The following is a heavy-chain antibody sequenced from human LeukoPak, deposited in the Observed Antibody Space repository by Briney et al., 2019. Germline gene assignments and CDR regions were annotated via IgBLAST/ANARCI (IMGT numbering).Heavy chain of an antibody. CDR2: INHSGST. D-gene: IGHD3-22*01. CDR1: GGSISSSSYY. J-gene: IGHJ3*02. V-gene: IGHV4-39*07. CDR3: ARRITMIVVVIRGAFDI. Sequence: PSETLSLTCTVSGGSISSSSYYWGWIRQPPGKGLEWIGEINHSGSTNYNPSLKSRVTISVDTSKNQFSLKLSSVTAADTAVYYCARRITMIVVVIRGAFDIWGQGTMVTVSS.